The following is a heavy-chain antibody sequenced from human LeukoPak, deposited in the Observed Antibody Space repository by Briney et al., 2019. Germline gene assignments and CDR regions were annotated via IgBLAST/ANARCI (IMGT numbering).Heavy chain of an antibody. Sequence: SETLSLTCTASGGSISSSSYYWGWIRQPPGKGLEWIGNIYYSGSTYYNPSLKSRVTISVDKSKNQFSLKLSSVTAADTAVYYCAREVVVVPAATYFDYWSQGTLVTVSS. D-gene: IGHD2-2*01. CDR1: GGSISSSSYY. V-gene: IGHV4-39*07. J-gene: IGHJ4*02. CDR2: IYYSGST. CDR3: AREVVVVPAATYFDY.